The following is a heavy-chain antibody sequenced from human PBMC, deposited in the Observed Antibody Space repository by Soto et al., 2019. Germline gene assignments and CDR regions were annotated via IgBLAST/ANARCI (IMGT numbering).Heavy chain of an antibody. CDR1: GYRFTSYW. Sequence: GESLKISSQGSGYRFTSYWISWVRQMPGKGLEWMGRIDPSDSYTNYSPSFQGHVTISADKSISTAYLQWSSLKASDTAMYYCARYSGYDNYYYYGMDVWGQGTTVTVSS. CDR3: ARYSGYDNYYYYGMDV. J-gene: IGHJ6*02. V-gene: IGHV5-10-1*01. CDR2: IDPSDSYT. D-gene: IGHD5-12*01.